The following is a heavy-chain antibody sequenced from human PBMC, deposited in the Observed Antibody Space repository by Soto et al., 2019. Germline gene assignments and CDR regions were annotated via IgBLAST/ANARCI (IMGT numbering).Heavy chain of an antibody. J-gene: IGHJ5*02. CDR3: ARDPGVRGGGWFDP. V-gene: IGHV3-21*01. D-gene: IGHD3-10*01. CDR2: ISSSSSYI. CDR1: GFTFSSYS. Sequence: EVQLVESGGGLVKPGGSLRLSCAASGFTFSSYSMNWVRQAPGKGLEWVSSISSSSSYIYYADSVKGRFTISRDNAKNSLYLQMNSLRAEDTAVHYCARDPGVRGGGWFDPWGQGTLVTVSS.